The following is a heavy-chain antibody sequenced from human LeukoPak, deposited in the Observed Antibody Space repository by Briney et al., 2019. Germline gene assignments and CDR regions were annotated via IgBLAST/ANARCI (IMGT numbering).Heavy chain of an antibody. Sequence: SETLSLTCTVSGYSISSGNYWGWIRQPPGKGLEWMGSIDHSGSIYYNPSLKNRVTISVDTSKNQFSLKVSSVTAADTAVYYCARVMDYYDGTGYPPPAAADYWGQGTLVTVSS. CDR1: GYSISSGNY. D-gene: IGHD3-22*01. V-gene: IGHV4-38-2*02. CDR3: ARVMDYYDGTGYPPPAAADY. CDR2: IDHSGSI. J-gene: IGHJ4*02.